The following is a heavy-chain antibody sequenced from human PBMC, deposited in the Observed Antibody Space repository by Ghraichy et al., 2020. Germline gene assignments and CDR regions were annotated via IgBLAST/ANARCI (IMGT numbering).Heavy chain of an antibody. J-gene: IGHJ4*02. V-gene: IGHV3-30*04. CDR3: ARGYCSSTSCYSERYYFDY. D-gene: IGHD2-2*02. CDR1: GFTFSSYA. CDR2: ISYDGSNK. Sequence: GGSLRLSCAASGFTFSSYAMHWVRQAPGKGLEWVAVISYDGSNKYYADSVKGRFTISRDNSKNTLYLQMNSLRAEDTAVYYCARGYCSSTSCYSERYYFDYWGQGTLVTVSS.